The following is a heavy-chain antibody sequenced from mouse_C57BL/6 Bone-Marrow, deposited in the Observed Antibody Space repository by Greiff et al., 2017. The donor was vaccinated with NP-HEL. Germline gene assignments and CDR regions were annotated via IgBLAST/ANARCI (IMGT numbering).Heavy chain of an antibody. CDR3: ARTSYYGYDGFAY. Sequence: VQLQQSGPELVKPGASVKISCKASGYTFTDYYINWVKQRPGQGLEWIGWIFPGSGSTYYNEKFKGKATLTVDKSSSTAYMLLSSLTSEDSAVYFCARTSYYGYDGFAYWGQGTLVTVSA. D-gene: IGHD2-9*01. CDR2: IFPGSGST. CDR1: GYTFTDYY. V-gene: IGHV1-75*01. J-gene: IGHJ3*01.